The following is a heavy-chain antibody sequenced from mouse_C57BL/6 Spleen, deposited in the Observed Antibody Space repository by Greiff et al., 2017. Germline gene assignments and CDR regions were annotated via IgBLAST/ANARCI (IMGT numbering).Heavy chain of an antibody. CDR3: ATSDYDYDFDY. CDR2: IYIGYGYT. V-gene: IGHV1-58*01. CDR1: GYTFTSYG. Sequence: VQLKQSGAELVRPGSSVKMSCKTSGYTFTSYGINWVKQRPGQGLEWIGYIYIGYGYTEYNEKFKGKATLTSDTSSSTAYMQLSSLTSDDSAIYFCATSDYDYDFDYWGQGTTLTVSS. J-gene: IGHJ2*01. D-gene: IGHD2-4*01.